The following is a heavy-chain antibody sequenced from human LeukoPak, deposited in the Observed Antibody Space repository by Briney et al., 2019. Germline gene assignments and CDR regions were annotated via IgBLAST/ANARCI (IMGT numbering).Heavy chain of an antibody. CDR2: INPNSGCT. CDR1: GYAFTDYY. D-gene: IGHD5-18*01. CDR3: ARDLDVDTAMVVDY. V-gene: IGHV1-2*02. J-gene: IGHJ4*02. Sequence: GASVKVSCKASGYAFTDYYMHWVRQAPGQGLEWMGWINPNSGCTNYAQKFQGRVAMTGDTSISTAYMELSRLRSDDTAVYYCARDLDVDTAMVVDYWGQGTLVTVSS.